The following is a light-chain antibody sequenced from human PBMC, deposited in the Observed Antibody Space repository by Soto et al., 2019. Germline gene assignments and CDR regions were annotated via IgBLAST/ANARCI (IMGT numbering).Light chain of an antibody. V-gene: IGKV1-33*01. Sequence: IQMTQSPSSLSASVGDRVTITCQATQDIRKYLNWYQQKPGKAPKLLIYDASSLETGVPSRFSGSGSGTDFTLTISSLQPEDVATYYCQKCKIAPFTFGGGTKVDI. CDR1: QDIRKY. CDR3: QKCKIAPFT. CDR2: DAS. J-gene: IGKJ4*01.